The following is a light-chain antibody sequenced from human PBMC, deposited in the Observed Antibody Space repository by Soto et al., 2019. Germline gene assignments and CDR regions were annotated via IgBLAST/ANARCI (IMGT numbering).Light chain of an antibody. J-gene: IGLJ1*01. CDR1: SSDVGGYNY. CDR2: EVN. CDR3: NSYAGSPYV. V-gene: IGLV2-8*01. Sequence: QSVLTQPPSASGSPGQSVTISCTETSSDVGGYNYVSWYQQHPGKAPKLMIYEVNKRPSGVPDRFSGSKSGNTASLTVSGLQAEDEADYYCNSYAGSPYVFGTGTKVTVL.